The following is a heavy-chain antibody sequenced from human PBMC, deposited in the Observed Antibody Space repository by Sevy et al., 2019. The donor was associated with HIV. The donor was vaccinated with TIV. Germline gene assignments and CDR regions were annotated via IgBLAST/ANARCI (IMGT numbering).Heavy chain of an antibody. Sequence: ASVKVSCKASGYTFTNYAMHWVRQAPGQRLEWMGWINAGNGNTKYSQKFQGRVTITRDTSASTAYMELSSLRSEDTAVYYCARGGVGTRDFDYWGQGTLVTVSS. V-gene: IGHV1-3*01. CDR2: INAGNGNT. D-gene: IGHD1-26*01. J-gene: IGHJ4*02. CDR1: GYTFTNYA. CDR3: ARGGVGTRDFDY.